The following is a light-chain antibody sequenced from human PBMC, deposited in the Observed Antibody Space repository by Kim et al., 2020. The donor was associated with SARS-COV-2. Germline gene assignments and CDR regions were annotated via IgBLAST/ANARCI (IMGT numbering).Light chain of an antibody. V-gene: IGKV3-20*01. CDR2: GAS. Sequence: EIVLTQSPGTLSLSPGERATLSCRASQSVTSNYLAWYQQIPGRAPRLLIYGASNRASGIPDRFSGSGSGTDFTLTINRLEPEDFAVYYCQQYGSPPCAFGQGTKVEVK. J-gene: IGKJ1*01. CDR3: QQYGSPPCA. CDR1: QSVTSNY.